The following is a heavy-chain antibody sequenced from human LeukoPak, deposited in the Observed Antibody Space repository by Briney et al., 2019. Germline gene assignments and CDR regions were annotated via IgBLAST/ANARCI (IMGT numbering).Heavy chain of an antibody. J-gene: IGHJ5*02. V-gene: IGHV3-23*01. Sequence: PGGSLRLSCAASGFTFSSYAMTWVRQAPGKGLEWVSAISGSGGSTYYADSVKGRFTISRDNSKNTLYLQMNSLRAEDTAVYYCAKDRIAARTFDPWGQGTLVTVSS. D-gene: IGHD6-6*01. CDR2: ISGSGGST. CDR1: GFTFSSYA. CDR3: AKDRIAARTFDP.